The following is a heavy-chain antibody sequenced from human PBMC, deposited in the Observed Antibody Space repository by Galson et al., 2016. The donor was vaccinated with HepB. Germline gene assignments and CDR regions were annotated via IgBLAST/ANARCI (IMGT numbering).Heavy chain of an antibody. CDR2: IYSNDDK. Sequence: PALVKPTQTLTLTCSFSGFSFTTSGLRVGWIRQPPGKALEWLALIYSNDDKSYSPSLKNRLTITKDTSKNQVVLTLANVDPVDTGTYFCAHGSGWGVDPWGQGTLVTVSP. CDR3: AHGSGWGVDP. CDR1: GFSFTTSGLR. J-gene: IGHJ5*02. V-gene: IGHV2-5*01. D-gene: IGHD3-16*01.